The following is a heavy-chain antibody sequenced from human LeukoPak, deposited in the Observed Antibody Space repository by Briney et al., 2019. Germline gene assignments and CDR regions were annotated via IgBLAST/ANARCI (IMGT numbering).Heavy chain of an antibody. D-gene: IGHD2-2*02. J-gene: IGHJ6*03. V-gene: IGHV3-7*01. CDR2: IKQDGSEK. CDR1: GFTFGSYW. Sequence: GGSLRLSCAASGFTFGSYWMSWVRQAPGKGLEWVANIKQDGSEKYYVDSVKGRFTISRDNAKNSLYLQMNSLRAEDTAVYYCAREIVVVPAAIELDYYYYYYMDVWGKGTTVTVSS. CDR3: AREIVVVPAAIELDYYYYYYMDV.